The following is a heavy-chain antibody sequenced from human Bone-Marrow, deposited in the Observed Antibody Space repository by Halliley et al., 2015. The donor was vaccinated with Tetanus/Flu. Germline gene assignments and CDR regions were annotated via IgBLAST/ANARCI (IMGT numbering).Heavy chain of an antibody. Sequence: LYSGGTTHYADSVKDRFTISRDISKNTLYLQMYRLRAEDTGVYYCAREPSGFGSFYYGLDVWGQGTTVTVSS. D-gene: IGHD3-10*01. J-gene: IGHJ6*02. CDR2: LYSGGTT. CDR3: AREPSGFGSFYYGLDV. V-gene: IGHV3-66*01.